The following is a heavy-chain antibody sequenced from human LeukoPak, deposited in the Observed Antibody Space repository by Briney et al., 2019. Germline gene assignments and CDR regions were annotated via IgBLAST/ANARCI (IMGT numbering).Heavy chain of an antibody. CDR2: IYHSGST. CDR3: ARTGDSGYGDY. D-gene: IGHD5-12*01. Sequence: PSETLSLTCAVSGYSISSGYYWGWIRQPPGKGLEWIGSIYHSGSTYYNPSLKSRVTISVDTSKNQFSLKLSSVTAADTAVYYCARTGDSGYGDYWGQGTLVVVSS. CDR1: GYSISSGYY. J-gene: IGHJ4*02. V-gene: IGHV4-38-2*01.